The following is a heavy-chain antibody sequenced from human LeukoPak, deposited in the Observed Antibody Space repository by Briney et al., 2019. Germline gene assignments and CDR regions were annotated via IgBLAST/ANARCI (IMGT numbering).Heavy chain of an antibody. CDR2: INWNGGST. J-gene: IGHJ6*03. CDR3: ASVKAVAGTAQYYYYYYYMDV. Sequence: GGSLRLSCAASGFTFDDYGMSWVRQAPGKGLEWVSGINWNGGSTGYADSVKGRFTISRDNAKNCLYLQMNSLRAEDTALYYCASVKAVAGTAQYYYYYYYMDVWGKGTTVTVSS. CDR1: GFTFDDYG. D-gene: IGHD6-19*01. V-gene: IGHV3-20*04.